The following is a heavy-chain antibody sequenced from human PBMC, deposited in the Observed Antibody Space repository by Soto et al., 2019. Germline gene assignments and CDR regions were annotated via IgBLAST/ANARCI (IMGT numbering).Heavy chain of an antibody. Sequence: SETLSLTCAVSGGSISSGDHYWSWVRQPPGKALEWIGYIYYSGNTYYNPSLKSRLALSVDTSKNQFSLTLTSVTAADTAVYFCAREEALIDVPSGGIDYSFDSWGQGTLVTVSS. CDR2: IYYSGNT. D-gene: IGHD3-16*01. J-gene: IGHJ4*02. V-gene: IGHV4-30-4*01. CDR1: GGSISSGDHY. CDR3: AREEALIDVPSGGIDYSFDS.